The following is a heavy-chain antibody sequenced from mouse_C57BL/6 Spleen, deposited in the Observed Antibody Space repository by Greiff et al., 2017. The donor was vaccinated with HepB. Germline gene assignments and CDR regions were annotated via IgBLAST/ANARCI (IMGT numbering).Heavy chain of an antibody. CDR3: ARDGMTTVVESYFDY. D-gene: IGHD1-1*01. J-gene: IGHJ2*01. V-gene: IGHV1-54*01. Sequence: QVQLQQSGAELVRPGTSVKVSCKASGYAFTNYLIEWVKQRPGQGLEWIGVINPGSGGTNYNEKFKGKATLTADKSSSTAYMKLSSLTSEDSAVYFWARDGMTTVVESYFDYWGQGTTLTVSS. CDR1: GYAFTNYL. CDR2: INPGSGGT.